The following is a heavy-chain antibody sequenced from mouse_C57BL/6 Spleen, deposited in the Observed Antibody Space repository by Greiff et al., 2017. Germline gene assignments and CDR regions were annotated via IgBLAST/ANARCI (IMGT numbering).Heavy chain of an antibody. CDR1: GYTFTDYE. V-gene: IGHV1-15*01. CDR2: IDPETGGT. Sequence: VQLQASGAELVRPGASVTLSCKASGYTFTDYEMHWVKQTPVHGLEWIGAIDPETGGTAYNQKFKGKAILTADKSSSTAYMELRSLTSEDSAVYYCTIITTVGFAYWGQGTLVTVSA. J-gene: IGHJ3*01. D-gene: IGHD1-1*01. CDR3: TIITTVGFAY.